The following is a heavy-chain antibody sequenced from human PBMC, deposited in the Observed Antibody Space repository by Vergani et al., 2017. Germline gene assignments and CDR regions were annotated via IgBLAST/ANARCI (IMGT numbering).Heavy chain of an antibody. D-gene: IGHD2-2*01. CDR3: ARSYCSSTSCPNIVHHAEYFQH. Sequence: QVQLVQSGAEVKKPGSSVNVSCKASGGTFSSYAISWVRQAPGQGLEWMAGIIPIFGTANYAQKFQGRVTITADESTSTAYMELSSLRSEDTAVYYCARSYCSSTSCPNIVHHAEYFQHWGQGTLVTVSS. V-gene: IGHV1-69*01. CDR2: IIPIFGTA. J-gene: IGHJ1*01. CDR1: GGTFSSYA.